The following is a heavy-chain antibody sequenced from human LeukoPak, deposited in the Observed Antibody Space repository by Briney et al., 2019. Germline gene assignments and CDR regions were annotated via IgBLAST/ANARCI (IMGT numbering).Heavy chain of an antibody. Sequence: ASVKVSCKASGGTFSSYAMHWVRQAPGQRPEWMGWINAGNGNTKYSQKFQGRVTITRDTSASTAYMELSSLRTEDTAVYYCARDMSVDTAMGEDDAFDIWGQGTMVTVSS. J-gene: IGHJ3*02. CDR3: ARDMSVDTAMGEDDAFDI. D-gene: IGHD5-18*01. V-gene: IGHV1-3*01. CDR2: INAGNGNT. CDR1: GGTFSSYA.